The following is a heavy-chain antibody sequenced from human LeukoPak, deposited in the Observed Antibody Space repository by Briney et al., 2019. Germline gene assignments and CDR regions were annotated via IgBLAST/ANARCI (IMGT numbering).Heavy chain of an antibody. V-gene: IGHV3-23*01. D-gene: IGHD2-21*02. J-gene: IGHJ4*02. CDR2: IGASGGGT. Sequence: PGGSLRLSCAASGFTLSSYAMTWVRQAAGKGLEGVSTIGASGGGTFYADSVKGRFTISRDNSKNMLYLQMNSLRADDTAVSYCAKRQVTIVGQNYFYYWGQGTLVTVSS. CDR3: AKRQVTIVGQNYFYY. CDR1: GFTLSSYA.